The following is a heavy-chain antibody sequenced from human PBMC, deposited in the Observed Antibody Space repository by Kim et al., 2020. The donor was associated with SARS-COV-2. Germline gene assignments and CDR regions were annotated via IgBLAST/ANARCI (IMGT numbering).Heavy chain of an antibody. CDR1: GGSFSGYY. CDR3: ARGARGAIQNFDY. CDR2: INHSGST. Sequence: SETLSLTCAVYGGSFSGYYWSWIRQPPGKGLEWIGEINHSGSTNYNPSLKSRVTISVDTSKNQFSLKLSSVTAADTAVYYCARGARGAIQNFDYWGQGTL. J-gene: IGHJ4*02. V-gene: IGHV4-34*01. D-gene: IGHD2-2*02.